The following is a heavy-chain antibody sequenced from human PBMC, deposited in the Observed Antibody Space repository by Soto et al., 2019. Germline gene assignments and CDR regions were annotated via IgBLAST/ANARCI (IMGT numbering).Heavy chain of an antibody. CDR3: AAVTTGYLYYYYGMDV. CDR2: IVVGSGNA. CDR1: GFTFTSSA. J-gene: IGHJ6*02. Sequence: ASVKVSCKASGFTFTSSAVQWVRQARGQRLEWIGWIVVGSGNANYAQKFQERVTITRDMSTSTAYMELSSLRSEDTAVYYCAAVTTGYLYYYYGMDVWGQGTTVTVSS. V-gene: IGHV1-58*01. D-gene: IGHD3-9*01.